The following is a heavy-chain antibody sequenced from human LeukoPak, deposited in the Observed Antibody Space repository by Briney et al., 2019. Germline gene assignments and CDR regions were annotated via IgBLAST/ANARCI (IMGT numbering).Heavy chain of an antibody. Sequence: PGRSLRLSCAASGFTFSSYGMHWVRQAPGKGLEWVAVISYDGSNKYYADSVKGRFTISRDNSKNTLYLQMNSLRAEDTAVYYCAKDRKGPFDPWGQGTLVTVSS. J-gene: IGHJ5*02. CDR2: ISYDGSNK. CDR3: AKDRKGPFDP. V-gene: IGHV3-30*18. D-gene: IGHD1-14*01. CDR1: GFTFSSYG.